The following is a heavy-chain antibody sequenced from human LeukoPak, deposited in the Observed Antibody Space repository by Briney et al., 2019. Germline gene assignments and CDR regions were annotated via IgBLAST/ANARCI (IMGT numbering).Heavy chain of an antibody. CDR1: GYTFTSYG. D-gene: IGHD6-13*01. J-gene: IGHJ5*02. Sequence: ASVKVSCKASGYTFTSYGISWVRQAPGQGLEWMGWISAYNGNTNYAQKLQGRVTMTTDTSTSTAYMELRSLRSDDTAVYYCARETTAAGTNLNWFDPWGQGTLVTVSS. V-gene: IGHV1-18*01. CDR3: ARETTAAGTNLNWFDP. CDR2: ISAYNGNT.